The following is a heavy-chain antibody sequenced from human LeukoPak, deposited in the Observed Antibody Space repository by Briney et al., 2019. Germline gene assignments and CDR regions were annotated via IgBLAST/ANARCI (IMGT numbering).Heavy chain of an antibody. D-gene: IGHD6-25*01. Sequence: SETLSLTCAVYGGCFSGYYWSWIRQPPGKGLEWIGEINHSGSTNYNPSLKSRVTISVDTSKNQFSLKLSSVTAADTAVYYCARGSGLGYSGFYNWFDPWGQGTLVTVSS. CDR3: ARGSGLGYSGFYNWFDP. CDR2: INHSGST. J-gene: IGHJ5*02. CDR1: GGCFSGYY. V-gene: IGHV4-34*01.